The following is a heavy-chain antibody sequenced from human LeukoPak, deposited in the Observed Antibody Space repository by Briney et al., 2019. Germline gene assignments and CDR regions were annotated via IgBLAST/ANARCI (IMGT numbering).Heavy chain of an antibody. V-gene: IGHV3-30*02. D-gene: IGHD6-13*01. CDR2: IRYDGSNK. J-gene: IGHJ4*02. CDR1: GFTFSSYG. CDR3: SKPQVAASALDY. Sequence: GGSLRLSCAASGFTFSSYGMHWVRQAPGKGLEWVAFIRYDGSNKYYADSVKGRFTISRDNSKNTLYLQMNSLRAEDTAVYYCSKPQVAASALDYWGQGTLVTVSS.